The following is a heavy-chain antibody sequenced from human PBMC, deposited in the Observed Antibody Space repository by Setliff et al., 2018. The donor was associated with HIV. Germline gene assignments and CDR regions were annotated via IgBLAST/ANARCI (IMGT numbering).Heavy chain of an antibody. Sequence: SETLSLTCTVSGGSINTFYWTWIRQPPGKGLEWIGSIFYTGSTDYNPSLKSRLTMSVDTSQNKFSLKLTSVTAAATAVYYCARVSIGGYLEYWGQGTMVTVSS. D-gene: IGHD3-22*01. J-gene: IGHJ4*02. V-gene: IGHV4-59*01. CDR2: IFYTGST. CDR1: GGSINTFY. CDR3: ARVSIGGYLEY.